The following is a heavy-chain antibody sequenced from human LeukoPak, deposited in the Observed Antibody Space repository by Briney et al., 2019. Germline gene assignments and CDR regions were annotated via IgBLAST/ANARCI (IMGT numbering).Heavy chain of an antibody. CDR2: ISYNGDNK. D-gene: IGHD4-17*01. V-gene: IGHV3-30*03. CDR1: GFSFSTYG. CDR3: ARTYGDYATYFDY. Sequence: GGSLRLSCVASGFSFSTYGLHWVRQAPGKGLEWVAVISYNGDNKHYAESVKGRFTISRDNSKNTLDLQMNSLSPEDTAVYHCARTYGDYATYFDYWGQGTLVTVSS. J-gene: IGHJ4*02.